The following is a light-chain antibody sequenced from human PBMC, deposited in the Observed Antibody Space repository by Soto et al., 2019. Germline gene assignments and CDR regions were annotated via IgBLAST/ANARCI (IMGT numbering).Light chain of an antibody. J-gene: IGKJ4*01. CDR3: QQRSNWPPVT. Sequence: EIVLTQSPATLSLSPGERATLSCRASQSINSHLAWYRQKPGQAPRLLIYDASNRATGIPARFSGSGSGTDFTLTISSLEPEDFGVYYCQQRSNWPPVTFGGGTKVDI. V-gene: IGKV3-11*01. CDR1: QSINSH. CDR2: DAS.